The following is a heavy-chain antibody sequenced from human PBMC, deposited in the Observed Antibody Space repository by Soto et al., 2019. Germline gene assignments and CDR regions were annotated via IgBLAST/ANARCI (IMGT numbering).Heavy chain of an antibody. V-gene: IGHV5-10-1*01. Sequence: GESLKISCKGSGYSFTSYWISWVRQMPGKGLEWMGRIDPSDSYTNYSPSFQGHVTISADKSISTAYLQWSSLKASDTAMYYCARLGRVVVPAATYGIPIYYYYGMDVWGQGTTVTVSS. J-gene: IGHJ6*02. CDR1: GYSFTSYW. CDR2: IDPSDSYT. D-gene: IGHD2-2*01. CDR3: ARLGRVVVPAATYGIPIYYYYGMDV.